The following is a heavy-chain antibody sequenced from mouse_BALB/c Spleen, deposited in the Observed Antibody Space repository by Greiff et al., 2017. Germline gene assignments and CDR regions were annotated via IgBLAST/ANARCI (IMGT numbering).Heavy chain of an antibody. CDR2: ISSGGST. V-gene: IGHV5-6-5*01. CDR1: GFTFSSYA. CDR3: ARGTTVGPYWYFDV. J-gene: IGHJ1*01. Sequence: GQLVESGGGLVKPGGSLKLSCAASGFTFSSYAMSWVRQTPEKRLEWVASISSGGSTYYPDSVKGRFTISRDNARNILYLQMSSLRSEDTAMYYCARGTTVGPYWYFDVWGAGTTVTVSS. D-gene: IGHD1-1*01.